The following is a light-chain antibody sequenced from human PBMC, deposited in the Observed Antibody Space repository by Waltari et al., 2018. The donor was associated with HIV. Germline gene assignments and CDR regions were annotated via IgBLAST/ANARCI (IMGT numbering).Light chain of an antibody. V-gene: IGLV1-51*02. CDR2: EVN. Sequence: QSVLTHPPPVSPAPGPQVTISCSGSSSHIGNNYVFCYHLFPGRAPKLTSIEVNRRPSGSPERFSGSKSGTSATLGITGLQTGDEADYSGGPWDSSLSAVVFGGGTKLTVL. J-gene: IGLJ2*01. CDR3: GPWDSSLSAVV. CDR1: SSHIGNNY.